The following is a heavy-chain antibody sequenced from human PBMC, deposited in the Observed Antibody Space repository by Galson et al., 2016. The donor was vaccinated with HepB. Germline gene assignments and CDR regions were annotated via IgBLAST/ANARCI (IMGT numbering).Heavy chain of an antibody. CDR1: GESFSSDY. V-gene: IGHV4-34*01. D-gene: IGHD3-16*01. J-gene: IGHJ6*02. Sequence: SETLSLTCGVYGESFSSDYWSWLRQPPGKGLEWIGEINHSGDTTYNPSLERRVTLSVDTSKKEFSLKLSSVTAADMALYYCARENGAYKYYGMDVWGQGTTVTVSS. CDR3: ARENGAYKYYGMDV. CDR2: INHSGDT.